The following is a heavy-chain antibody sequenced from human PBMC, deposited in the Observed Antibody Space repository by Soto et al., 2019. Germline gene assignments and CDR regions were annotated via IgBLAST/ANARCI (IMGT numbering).Heavy chain of an antibody. CDR3: ARGRTAVDQTGYYYYGMDA. V-gene: IGHV4-59*01. D-gene: IGHD6-13*01. CDR2: IYYSGST. CDR1: GGSISSYY. Sequence: SETLSLTCTVSGGSISSYYWSWIRQPPGKGLEWIGYIYYSGSTNYNPSLKSRVTMSVDTSKNQFSLKLNSVTAADTAVYYCARGRTAVDQTGYYYYGMDAWGQGTTVTVSS. J-gene: IGHJ6*02.